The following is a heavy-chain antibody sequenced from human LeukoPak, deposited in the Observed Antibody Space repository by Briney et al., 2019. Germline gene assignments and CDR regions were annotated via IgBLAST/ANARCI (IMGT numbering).Heavy chain of an antibody. CDR1: GGTFSGYA. CDR2: IIPIFGTA. D-gene: IGHD6-19*01. CDR3: ARGSDSSGWEFDY. V-gene: IGHV1-69*05. Sequence: SVKVSCKASGGTFSGYAISWVRQAPGQGLEWMGGIIPIFGTANYAQKFQGRVTITTDESTSTAYMELSSLRSEDTAVYYCARGSDSSGWEFDYWGQGTLVTVSS. J-gene: IGHJ4*02.